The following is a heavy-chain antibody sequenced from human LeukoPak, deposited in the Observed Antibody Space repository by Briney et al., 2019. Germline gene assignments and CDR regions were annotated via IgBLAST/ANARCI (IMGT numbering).Heavy chain of an antibody. CDR1: GGSISSSGYY. CDR3: ARHRARAGKYFDY. V-gene: IGHV4-39*01. CDR2: IYYSEST. J-gene: IGHJ4*02. D-gene: IGHD3-10*01. Sequence: SETVSLTCTVSGGSISSSGYYWGWVRQPPGKGLEWIGSIYYSESTYYNPSLKSRVTMSVDTSKYQFSLKVSSVTAADTAVYYCARHRARAGKYFDYWGQGTLVTVSS.